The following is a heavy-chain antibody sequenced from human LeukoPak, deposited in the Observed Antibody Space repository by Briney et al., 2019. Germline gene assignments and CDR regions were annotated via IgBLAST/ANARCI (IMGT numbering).Heavy chain of an antibody. CDR3: VKDMYSSSWALDY. CDR1: GFTFSSYA. J-gene: IGHJ4*02. Sequence: GGSLRLSCSASGFTFSSYAMHWVRQAPGKGLEYVSAISSNGGSTYYADSVKGRSTISRDNSKNTLYLQMSSLRAEDTAVYYCVKDMYSSSWALDYWGQGTLVTVSS. V-gene: IGHV3-64D*06. CDR2: ISSNGGST. D-gene: IGHD6-13*01.